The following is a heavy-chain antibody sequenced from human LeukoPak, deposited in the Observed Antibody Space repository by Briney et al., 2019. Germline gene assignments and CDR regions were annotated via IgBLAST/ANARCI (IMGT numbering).Heavy chain of an antibody. V-gene: IGHV3-23*01. J-gene: IGHJ6*02. D-gene: IGHD4-23*01. CDR3: AKGNGGNSGEYFYYGMDV. CDR1: RFTFSSYA. CDR2: ISGSGGNT. Sequence: GGSLRLSCAASRFTFSSYAMTWVRQAPGKGLEWVSAISGSGGNTYHADSVKGRFTISRDNSKNTLYLQLTSLRAEDTAVYYCAKGNGGNSGEYFYYGMDVWGQGTTVTVSS.